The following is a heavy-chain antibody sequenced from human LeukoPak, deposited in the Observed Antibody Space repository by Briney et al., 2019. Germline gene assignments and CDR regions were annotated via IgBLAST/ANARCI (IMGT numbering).Heavy chain of an antibody. CDR1: GGPFSSYA. D-gene: IGHD5-24*01. CDR2: IIPFFGTA. CDR3: ASSSVEMATTPRYWYFDL. J-gene: IGHJ2*01. Sequence: ASVKVSCKASGGPFSSYAISWVRHAPGQGLEWMGGIIPFFGTANYAQKFQGRVTITADKSTSTAYMELSSLRSEDTAVYYCASSSVEMATTPRYWYFDLWGRGTLVTVSS. V-gene: IGHV1-69*06.